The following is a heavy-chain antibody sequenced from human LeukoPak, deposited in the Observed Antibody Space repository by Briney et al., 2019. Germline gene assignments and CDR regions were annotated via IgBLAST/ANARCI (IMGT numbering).Heavy chain of an antibody. J-gene: IGHJ4*02. Sequence: SGTLSLTCTVSGASISSGSFYWNWIRQPAGKGLEWVGRSYSSGSYNYNPSLKSRVTISVDTSKNQFSLKLTSVTATDTAVYYCARAYSPTDYFDYWGQGTLVTVSS. CDR2: SYSSGSY. CDR1: GASISSGSFY. CDR3: ARAYSPTDYFDY. V-gene: IGHV4-61*02. D-gene: IGHD6-13*01.